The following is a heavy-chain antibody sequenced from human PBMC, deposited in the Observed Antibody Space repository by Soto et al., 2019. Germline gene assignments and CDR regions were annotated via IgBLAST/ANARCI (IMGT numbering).Heavy chain of an antibody. CDR2: FDPEDGET. Sequence: ASVKVSCKVSGYTLTELSMHWVRQAPGKGLEWMGGFDPEDGETIYAQKFQGRVTMTEDTSTDTAYMELSSLRSEDTAVYYCATRVLRYFDWSIDDWGQGTLVTVSS. J-gene: IGHJ4*02. V-gene: IGHV1-24*01. CDR1: GYTLTELS. CDR3: ATRVLRYFDWSIDD. D-gene: IGHD3-9*01.